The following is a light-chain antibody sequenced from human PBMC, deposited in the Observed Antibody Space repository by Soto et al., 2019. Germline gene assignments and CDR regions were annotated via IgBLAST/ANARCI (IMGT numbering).Light chain of an antibody. CDR1: NSDVGGYNY. CDR3: SSFTSSSTYV. V-gene: IGLV2-14*01. Sequence: QSALTQPASVSGSPGQSITISCTGTNSDVGGYNYVSSYQQHPGKAPKLMIYDVSSRPSGVSNRFSGSKSGNTASLTISGLQAEDEADYYCSSFTSSSTYVFGTGTKVTVL. CDR2: DVS. J-gene: IGLJ1*01.